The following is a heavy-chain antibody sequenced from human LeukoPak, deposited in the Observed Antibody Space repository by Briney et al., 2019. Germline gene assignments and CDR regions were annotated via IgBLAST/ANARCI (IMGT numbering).Heavy chain of an antibody. V-gene: IGHV3-21*01. CDR3: ARDRGSGSTGAFDI. J-gene: IGHJ3*02. D-gene: IGHD1-26*01. CDR2: ISSSSSYI. CDR1: GFTFSSYS. Sequence: GSLRLSCAASGFTFSSYSMNWVRQAPGKGLEWVSSISSSSSYIYYADSVKGRFTISRDNAKNSLYLQMNSLRAEDTAVYYCARDRGSGSTGAFDIWGQGTMVTVSS.